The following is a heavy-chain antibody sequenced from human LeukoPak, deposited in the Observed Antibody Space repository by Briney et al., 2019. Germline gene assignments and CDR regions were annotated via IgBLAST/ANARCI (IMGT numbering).Heavy chain of an antibody. D-gene: IGHD7-27*01. V-gene: IGHV4-39*07. J-gene: IGHJ4*02. CDR3: ARKRPWGLSRYFDY. CDR1: GVSISSSNSY. Sequence: PSETLSLTCTVSGVSISSSNSYWGWIRQPPGKGLEWIGEINHSGSTNYNPSLKSRVTISVDTSKNQFSLKLSSVTAADTAVYYCARKRPWGLSRYFDYWGQGTLVTVSS. CDR2: INHSGST.